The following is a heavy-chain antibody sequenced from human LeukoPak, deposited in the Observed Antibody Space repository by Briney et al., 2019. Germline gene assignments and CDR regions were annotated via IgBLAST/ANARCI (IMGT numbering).Heavy chain of an antibody. V-gene: IGHV3-74*01. CDR2: INGDGSST. CDR3: ARDGPIVGATRYFDL. Sequence: GGSLRLSCAASGFTFSSYWMHWVRQAPGKGLVWVSRINGDGSSTSYADSVKGRFTISRDNAKNTLYLQMNSLRAEDTAVYYCARDGPIVGATRYFDLWGRGTLVTVSS. D-gene: IGHD1-26*01. CDR1: GFTFSSYW. J-gene: IGHJ2*01.